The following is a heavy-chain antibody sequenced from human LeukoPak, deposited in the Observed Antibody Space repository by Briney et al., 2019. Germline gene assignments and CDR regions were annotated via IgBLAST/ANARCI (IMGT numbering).Heavy chain of an antibody. CDR1: GYTFTSYG. D-gene: IGHD1-1*01. Sequence: ASVKVSCKASGYTFTSYGISWVRQAPGQGLERMGWISAYNGNTNYAQKLQGRVTMTTDTSTSTAYMELRSLRSEDTAVYYCARDRGGTGDFDYWGQGTLVTVSS. CDR3: ARDRGGTGDFDY. CDR2: ISAYNGNT. J-gene: IGHJ4*02. V-gene: IGHV1-18*01.